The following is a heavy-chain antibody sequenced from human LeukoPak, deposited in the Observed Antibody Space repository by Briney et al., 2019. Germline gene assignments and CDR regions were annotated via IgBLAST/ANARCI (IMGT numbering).Heavy chain of an antibody. D-gene: IGHD1-14*01. J-gene: IGHJ6*02. CDR3: AKVRTYFYHGLDV. CDR2: IKGDGSHT. CDR1: GFTSSSFY. Sequence: TGGSLRLSCAASGFTSSSFYMEWVRQAPGKGLEWVSRIKGDGSHTTYADSVRGRFTISRDNPKNTLYLQMNYLRVEDTAVYYCAKVRTYFYHGLDVWGQGTTVTVSS. V-gene: IGHV3-74*01.